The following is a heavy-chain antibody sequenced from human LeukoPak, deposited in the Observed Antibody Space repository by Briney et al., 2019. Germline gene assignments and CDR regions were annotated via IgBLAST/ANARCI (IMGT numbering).Heavy chain of an antibody. V-gene: IGHV4-59*01. CDR2: VYSSGST. J-gene: IGHJ4*02. CDR3: ARERAGDY. Sequence: PSETLSLTRTRSGGSISRYYWSWIRHPPGHGLEWIVYVYSSGSTNYNPSLKSRVTISVNTSKNQLSLKLSSVTAADTAVYYCARERAGDYWGQGTLVTVSS. D-gene: IGHD6-19*01. CDR1: GGSISRYY.